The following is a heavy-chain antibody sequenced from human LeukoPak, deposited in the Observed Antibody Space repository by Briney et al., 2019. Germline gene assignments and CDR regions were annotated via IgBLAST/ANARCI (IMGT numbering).Heavy chain of an antibody. D-gene: IGHD4-17*01. CDR1: GCTISSSRYY. Sequence: PSETLSLTCTVSGCTISSSRYYWVWIRQPPGRGLEWIGSIYYSGSTYYNPSLKSRVTISVDTSKNQFSLKLSSVTAADTAVYYCARPLQHDYGDLHAFDIWGQGTMVTVSS. CDR2: IYYSGST. CDR3: ARPLQHDYGDLHAFDI. J-gene: IGHJ3*02. V-gene: IGHV4-39*01.